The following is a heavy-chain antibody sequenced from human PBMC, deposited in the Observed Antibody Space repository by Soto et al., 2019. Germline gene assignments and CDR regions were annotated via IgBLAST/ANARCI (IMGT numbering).Heavy chain of an antibody. V-gene: IGHV3-23*01. Sequence: PGGSLRLSCAASGFTFSSYAMSWVRQAPGKGLEWVSAISGSGGSTYYADSVKGRFTISRDNSKNTLYLQMNSLRAEDTAVYYCATAGYQKFVVLTSLLNFDYWGQGTLVTVSS. CDR3: ATAGYQKFVVLTSLLNFDY. CDR2: ISGSGGST. CDR1: GFTFSSYA. J-gene: IGHJ4*02. D-gene: IGHD2-21*01.